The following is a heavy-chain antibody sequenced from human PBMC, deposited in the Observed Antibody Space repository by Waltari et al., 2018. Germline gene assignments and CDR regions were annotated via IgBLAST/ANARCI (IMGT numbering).Heavy chain of an antibody. CDR2: IKPDGSGK. CDR3: ARMGAGRAPDY. J-gene: IGHJ4*02. D-gene: IGHD3-16*01. CDR1: GFSFRSYW. V-gene: IGHV3-7*03. Sequence: EVQLVESGGGLVQPGGSLRLPWSASGFSFRSYWMTWFRQAPGTGLEWVATIKPDGSGKFYVDSVKGRFSISRDNAKNSLYLQMNSLRAEDTAIFYCARMGAGRAPDYWGQGTLVTVSS.